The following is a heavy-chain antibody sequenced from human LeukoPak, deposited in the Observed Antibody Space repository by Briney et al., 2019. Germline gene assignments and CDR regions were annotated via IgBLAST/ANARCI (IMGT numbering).Heavy chain of an antibody. D-gene: IGHD2-2*01. CDR2: TYYRSTWYN. CDR3: ARRLTQYDCFDP. Sequence: SQTLSLTCAISGNSVSSNSVTWNWIRQSPSRGLEWLGRTYYRSTWYNDYAVSVRGRITVNPDTSKNQFSLHLNSVTPEDTAVYYCARRLTQYDCFDPWGQGILVTVSS. V-gene: IGHV6-1*01. J-gene: IGHJ5*02. CDR1: GNSVSSNSVT.